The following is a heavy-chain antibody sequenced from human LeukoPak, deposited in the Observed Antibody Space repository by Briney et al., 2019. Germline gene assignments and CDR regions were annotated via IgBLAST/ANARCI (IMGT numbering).Heavy chain of an antibody. J-gene: IGHJ4*02. Sequence: PSQTLSLTCTVSGGSISSGGYYWSWIRQHPGKGLEWIGYIYYSGTTNYNPSLRSRVTISVDTSKNQFSLKLSSVTAADTAVYYCATGYLGSSSWYTLDYWGQGTLVTVSS. CDR3: ATGYLGSSSWYTLDY. D-gene: IGHD6-13*01. CDR1: GGSISSGGYY. CDR2: IYYSGTT. V-gene: IGHV4-61*08.